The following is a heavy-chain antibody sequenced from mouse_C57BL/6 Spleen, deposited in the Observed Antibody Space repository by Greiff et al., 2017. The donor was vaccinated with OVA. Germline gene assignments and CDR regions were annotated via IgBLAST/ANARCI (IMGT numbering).Heavy chain of an antibody. CDR2: ISYDGSN. Sequence: EVKLMESGPGLVKPSQSLSLTCSVTGYSITSGYYWNWIRQFPGNKLEWMGYISYDGSNNYNPSLKNRISITRDTSKNQFFLKLNSVTTEDTATYYCARESGYSFDYWGQGTTLTVSS. J-gene: IGHJ2*01. CDR1: GYSITSGYY. D-gene: IGHD2-3*01. V-gene: IGHV3-6*01. CDR3: ARESGYSFDY.